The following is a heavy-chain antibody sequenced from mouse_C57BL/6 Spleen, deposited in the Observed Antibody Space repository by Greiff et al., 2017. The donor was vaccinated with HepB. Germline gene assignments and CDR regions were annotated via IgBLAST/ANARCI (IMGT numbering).Heavy chain of an antibody. CDR1: GYSFTDYN. D-gene: IGHD2-2*01. J-gene: IGHJ3*01. Sequence: EVQLQQSGPELVKPGASVKISCKASGYSFTDYNMNWVKQSNGKSLEWIGVINPNYGTTSYNQKFKGKATLTVDQSSSTAYMQLNSLTSEGSAVYYCARSELYNVYDRDWFAYWGQGTLVTVSA. V-gene: IGHV1-39*01. CDR3: ARSELYNVYDRDWFAY. CDR2: INPNYGTT.